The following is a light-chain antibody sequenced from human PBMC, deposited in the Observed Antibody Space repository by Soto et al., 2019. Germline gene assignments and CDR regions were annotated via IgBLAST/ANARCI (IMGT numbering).Light chain of an antibody. CDR3: QHDSGFHRT. Sequence: DIQMTQSPSSVSASVGDRITITCRARQDITKFLVWYQQTPGKAPKLLIRGASTLHSEVPSRFSGSGSGTNFSLTICRLQPEDFATYYCQHDSGFHRTFRQGTKVDIK. J-gene: IGKJ1*01. V-gene: IGKV1-12*01. CDR1: QDITKF. CDR2: GAS.